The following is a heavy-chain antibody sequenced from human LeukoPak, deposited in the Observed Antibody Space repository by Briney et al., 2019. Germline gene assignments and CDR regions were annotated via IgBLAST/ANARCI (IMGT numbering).Heavy chain of an antibody. CDR3: AAPGYSSGWSDFDY. V-gene: IGHV7-4-1*02. J-gene: IGHJ4*02. D-gene: IGHD6-19*01. CDR2: INTNTGNP. CDR1: GGTFSSYA. Sequence: ASVKVSCKASGGTFSSYAISWVRQAPGQGLEWMGWINTNTGNPTYTQGFTGRFVFSLDTSASTAYLQISGLKAEDTAVYYCAAPGYSSGWSDFDYWGQGTLVTVSS.